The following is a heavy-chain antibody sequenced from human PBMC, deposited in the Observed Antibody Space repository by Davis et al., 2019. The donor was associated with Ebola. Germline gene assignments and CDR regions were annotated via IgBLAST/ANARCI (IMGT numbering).Heavy chain of an antibody. CDR3: ARSSHCSSTSCFSYYYYGMDV. CDR2: INHIGTP. CDR1: GGSTSSYY. V-gene: IGHV4-34*01. Sequence: SETLSLTCTVSGGSTSSYYWSCIRQLPVKLLAWIGEINHIGTPNYHPSLKTRFTLSVDTSKNQFPLKLSSVTAADTAVYYCARSSHCSSTSCFSYYYYGMDVWGQGTTVTVSS. D-gene: IGHD2-2*01. J-gene: IGHJ6*02.